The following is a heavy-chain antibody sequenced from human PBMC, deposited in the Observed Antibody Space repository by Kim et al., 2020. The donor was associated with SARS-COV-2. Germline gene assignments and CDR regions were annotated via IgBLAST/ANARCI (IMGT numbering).Heavy chain of an antibody. CDR1: GGSFSGYY. Sequence: ETLSLTCAVYGGSFSGYYWSWIRQPPGKGLEWIGEINHSGSTNYNPSLKSRVTISVDTSKNQFSLKLSSVTAADTAVYYCARILRDSSGYYYFFEYWG. CDR2: INHSGST. V-gene: IGHV4-34*01. J-gene: IGHJ4*01. D-gene: IGHD3-22*01. CDR3: ARILRDSSGYYYFFEY.